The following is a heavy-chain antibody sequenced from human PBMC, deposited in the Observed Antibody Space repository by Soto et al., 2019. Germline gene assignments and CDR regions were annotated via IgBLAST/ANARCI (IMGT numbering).Heavy chain of an antibody. D-gene: IGHD3-3*01. CDR1: AFPFGSHA. V-gene: IGHV3-23*01. Sequence: PGGSLRLSCAASAFPFGSHAMSWVRQAPGKGLEWVSLVSGNGGTTNYADSVKGRFTISRDNSQKTLYLQMNSLRAEDTAIYYCAKGKAHTLFGVDTLFDYWGQGTLVTVSS. CDR3: AKGKAHTLFGVDTLFDY. J-gene: IGHJ4*02. CDR2: VSGNGGTT.